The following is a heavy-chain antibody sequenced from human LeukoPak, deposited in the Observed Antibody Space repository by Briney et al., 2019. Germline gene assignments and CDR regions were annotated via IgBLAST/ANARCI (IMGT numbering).Heavy chain of an antibody. CDR2: ISGSGGST. V-gene: IGHV3-23*01. CDR1: GFTFSSYA. D-gene: IGHD6-6*01. J-gene: IGHJ4*02. CDR3: AKGSMLIAARPIDY. Sequence: GGSLRLSCAASGFTFSSYAMSWVRQAPGKGLEWVSAISGSGGSTHYADSVKGRFTISRDNSKNTLYLQMNSLRAEDTAVYYCAKGSMLIAARPIDYWGQETLVTVSS.